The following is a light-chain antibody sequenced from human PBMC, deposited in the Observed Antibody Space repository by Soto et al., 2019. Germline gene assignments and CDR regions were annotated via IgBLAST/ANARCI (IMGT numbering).Light chain of an antibody. CDR1: QSVSSNY. CDR3: QQRSNWPPWT. Sequence: ESVLTQSPGTLSLSPGERATLSCRASQSVSSNYLAWYQQKPGQAPRLLIYGASSRATGIPARFSGSGSGTDFTLTISSLEPEDFAVYYCQQRSNWPPWTFGQGTKVDIK. V-gene: IGKV3D-20*02. CDR2: GAS. J-gene: IGKJ1*01.